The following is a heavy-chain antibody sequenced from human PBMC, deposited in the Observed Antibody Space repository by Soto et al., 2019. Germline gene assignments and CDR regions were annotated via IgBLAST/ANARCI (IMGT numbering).Heavy chain of an antibody. J-gene: IGHJ4*02. CDR2: IYYSGST. D-gene: IGHD3-22*01. Sequence: SDTLSLTCTVSGHSISSYYWSWMRQPSGKGLELIGYIYYSGSTNYNPSLKSRVTISVDTSKNQFSLKLSSVTAADTAVYYCARVHYDSSGYEVYFDYWGQGTLVTVS. CDR1: GHSISSYY. CDR3: ARVHYDSSGYEVYFDY. V-gene: IGHV4-59*07.